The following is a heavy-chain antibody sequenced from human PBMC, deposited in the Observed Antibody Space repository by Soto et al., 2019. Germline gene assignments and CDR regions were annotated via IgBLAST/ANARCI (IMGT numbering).Heavy chain of an antibody. CDR2: IIPILGIA. CDR1: GGTFSSYT. Sequence: QVQLVQSGAEVKKPGSSVKVSCKASGGTFSSYTISWVRQAPGQGLEWMGRIIPILGIANYAQKFQGSVTITTDKSTSTAYMELSSLRSEDTAVYYCARVISVRAAGNYYYYCYMDVWGKGTTVTVSS. CDR3: ARVISVRAAGNYYYYCYMDV. V-gene: IGHV1-69*02. J-gene: IGHJ6*03. D-gene: IGHD1-26*01.